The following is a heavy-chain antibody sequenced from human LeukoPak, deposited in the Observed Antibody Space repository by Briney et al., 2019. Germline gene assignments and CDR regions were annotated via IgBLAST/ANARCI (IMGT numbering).Heavy chain of an antibody. D-gene: IGHD1-26*01. Sequence: GSLRLSCAASGFTFSSQWMSWVRQAPGKGLEWVAIVNQGGTGKYYEDSVKGRFTISRDNAENSLYLEMNSLKTEDTAVYYCSRGVIVGAAYFDYWGQGTLVTVSS. V-gene: IGHV3-7*03. J-gene: IGHJ4*02. CDR3: SRGVIVGAAYFDY. CDR1: GFTFSSQW. CDR2: VNQGGTGK.